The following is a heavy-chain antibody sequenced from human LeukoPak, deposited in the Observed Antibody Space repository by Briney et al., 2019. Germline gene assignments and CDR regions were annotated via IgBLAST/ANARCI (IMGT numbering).Heavy chain of an antibody. CDR1: GGSISSSSYY. J-gene: IGHJ3*02. V-gene: IGHV4-39*07. CDR2: IYYSGST. Sequence: PSETLSLTCTVSGGSISSSSYYWGWIRQPPGKGLEWIGSIYYSGSTYYNPSLKSRVTISVDTSKNQFSLKLSSVTAADTAVYYCARDVRPQITMIVVVTPNVAFDIWGQGTMVTVSS. D-gene: IGHD3-22*01. CDR3: ARDVRPQITMIVVVTPNVAFDI.